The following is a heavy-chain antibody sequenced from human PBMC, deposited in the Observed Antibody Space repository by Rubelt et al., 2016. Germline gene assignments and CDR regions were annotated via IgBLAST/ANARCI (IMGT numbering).Heavy chain of an antibody. CDR2: IWYDGSNR. CDR3: ARASTPLEDAFDI. CDR1: GFTFSSYG. D-gene: IGHD1-1*01. Sequence: QVQLVESGGGVVQPGRSLRLSCAASGFTFSSYGMHWVRQAPGKGLEWVAVIWYDGSNRYYADSVKGLFTISRDNSKNTLYLQMNSLRAEDTAVYSCARASTPLEDAFDIWGQGTMVTVSS. V-gene: IGHV3-33*01. J-gene: IGHJ3*02.